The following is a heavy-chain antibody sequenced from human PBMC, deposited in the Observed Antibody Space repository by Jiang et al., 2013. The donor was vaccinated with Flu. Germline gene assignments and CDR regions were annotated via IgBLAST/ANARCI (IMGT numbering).Heavy chain of an antibody. CDR3: ARAPYYDFWSGYYGGAFDI. CDR1: GYTFTSYY. J-gene: IGHJ3*02. Sequence: GAEVKKPGASVKVSCKASGYTFTSYYMHWVRQAPGQGLEWMGIINPSGGSTSYAQKFQGRVTMTRDTSTSTVYMELSSLRSEDTAVYYCARAPYYDFWSGYYGGAFDIWGQGTMVTVSS. D-gene: IGHD3-3*01. CDR2: INPSGGST. V-gene: IGHV1-46*01.